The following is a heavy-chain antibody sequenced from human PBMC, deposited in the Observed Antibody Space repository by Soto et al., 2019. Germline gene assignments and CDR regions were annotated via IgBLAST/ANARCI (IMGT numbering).Heavy chain of an antibody. Sequence: SETLSLTCTVSGGSISSYYWSWIRQPPGKGLEWIGYIYYSGSTNYNPSLKSRVTISVDTSKNQFSLKLSSVTAADTAVYYCAREGELTYHNWFDSWGQGTLVTVSS. CDR2: IYYSGST. CDR1: GGSISSYY. J-gene: IGHJ5*01. CDR3: AREGELTYHNWFDS. D-gene: IGHD1-26*01. V-gene: IGHV4-59*01.